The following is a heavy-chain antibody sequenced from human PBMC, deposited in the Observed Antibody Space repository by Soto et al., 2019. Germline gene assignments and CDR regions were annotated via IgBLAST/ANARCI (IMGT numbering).Heavy chain of an antibody. Sequence: GGSLRLSCAASGFTFSSYAMHWVRQAPGKGLEWVAVISYDGSNKYYADSVKGRFTISRDNSKNTLYLQMNSLRAEDTAVYYCARAEFRYYYGSGRPRGPCFDYWGQGTLVTVSS. J-gene: IGHJ4*02. CDR3: ARAEFRYYYGSGRPRGPCFDY. D-gene: IGHD3-10*01. CDR1: GFTFSSYA. CDR2: ISYDGSNK. V-gene: IGHV3-30-3*01.